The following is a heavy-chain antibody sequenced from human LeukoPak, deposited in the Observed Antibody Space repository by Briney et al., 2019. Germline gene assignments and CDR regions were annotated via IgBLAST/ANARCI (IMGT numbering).Heavy chain of an antibody. CDR2: IYTSGST. Sequence: SETLSLTCTVSGGSICSYYWSWIRQPAGKGLEWIGRIYTSGSTNYNPSLKSRVTMSVDTSKNQFSLKLSSVTAADTAVYYCARGRPNLTIAARRRGNWFDPWGQGTLVTVSS. J-gene: IGHJ5*02. V-gene: IGHV4-4*07. D-gene: IGHD6-6*01. CDR3: ARGRPNLTIAARRRGNWFDP. CDR1: GGSICSYY.